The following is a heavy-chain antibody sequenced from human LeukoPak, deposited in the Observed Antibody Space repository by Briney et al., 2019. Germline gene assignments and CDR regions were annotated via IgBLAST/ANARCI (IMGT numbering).Heavy chain of an antibody. V-gene: IGHV4-39*07. CDR1: GGSISSSSYY. J-gene: IGHJ4*02. CDR2: IYYSGST. D-gene: IGHD3-10*01. Sequence: SETLSLTCTVSGGSISSSSYYWGWIRQPPGKGLEWIGSIYYSGSTNYNQSLKSRATISVARSKNPFSLKLSSATAADRAVYYCASAPKWVRGVINYWGQGTLVTVYS. CDR3: ASAPKWVRGVINY.